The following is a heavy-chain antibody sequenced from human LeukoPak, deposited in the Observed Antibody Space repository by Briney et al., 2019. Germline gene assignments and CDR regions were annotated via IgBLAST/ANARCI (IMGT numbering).Heavy chain of an antibody. V-gene: IGHV1-69*13. J-gene: IGHJ4*02. CDR1: GGTFSSYA. Sequence: SVKVSCKASGGTFSSYAISWVRQAPGQGLEWMGGIIPIFGTANYAQKFQGRVTITADESTSTAYMELSSLRSEDTAVYYCARGPRRIVGATEFDYWGQGTLVTVSS. D-gene: IGHD1-26*01. CDR3: ARGPRRIVGATEFDY. CDR2: IIPIFGTA.